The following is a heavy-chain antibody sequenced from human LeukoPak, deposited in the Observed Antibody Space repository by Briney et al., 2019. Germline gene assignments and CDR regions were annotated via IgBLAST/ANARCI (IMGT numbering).Heavy chain of an antibody. J-gene: IGHJ4*02. V-gene: IGHV5-51*01. CDR1: GYSFTTYW. CDR3: ARKYSSGWLN. CDR2: IYPGDADT. Sequence: AESLKISCQGSGYSFTTYWLGWVRQMPVKGLEWMGIIYPGDADTRYSTSFQGQVTISADKSINTAYLQWSSLKASDTAMYYCARKYSSGWLNWGQGTLVTVSS. D-gene: IGHD6-19*01.